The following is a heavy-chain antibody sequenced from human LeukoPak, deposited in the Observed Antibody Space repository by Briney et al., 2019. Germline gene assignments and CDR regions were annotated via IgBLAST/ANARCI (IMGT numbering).Heavy chain of an antibody. CDR1: GYTFTGYY. CDR2: INPNSGGT. V-gene: IGHV1-2*02. CDR3: ARGNRIQLWLQWFDP. Sequence: GASVKVSCKASGYTFTGYYMHWVRQAPGQGLEWMGWINPNSGGTNYAQKFQGRVTMTRDTSISTAYMELSRLRSDDTAVYYCARGNRIQLWLQWFDPWGQGTLVAVSS. J-gene: IGHJ5*02. D-gene: IGHD5-18*01.